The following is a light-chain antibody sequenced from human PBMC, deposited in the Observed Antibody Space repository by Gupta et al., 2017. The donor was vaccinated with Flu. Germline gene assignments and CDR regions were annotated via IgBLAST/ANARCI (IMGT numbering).Light chain of an antibody. V-gene: IGKV1-5*03. CDR1: QSISSW. CDR3: QQYNSYPWT. J-gene: IGKJ1*01. CDR2: KAS. Sequence: DIQMTQSPSTLSASVGDRVTITCRASQSISSWLAWYQQKPGKAPKLLIYKASSLESGAPSRFSGSGSGTEFTLTISSLQPDDFATYYCQQYNSYPWTFGKGPRWKSN.